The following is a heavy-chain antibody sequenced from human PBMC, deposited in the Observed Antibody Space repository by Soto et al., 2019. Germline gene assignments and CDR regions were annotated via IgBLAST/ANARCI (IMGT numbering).Heavy chain of an antibody. Sequence: PSETLSLTCGVNDGSFTDYFWSWIRHIPGKGLEWIGESTHTGTSNYNPSLTSRVTISVDTSRSRFSLKLTSVTAADTAVYFCARDPYQDYGDSFYYYALDAWGPGLSVTVSS. CDR1: DGSFTDYF. J-gene: IGHJ6*02. CDR2: STHTGTS. V-gene: IGHV4-34*01. CDR3: ARDPYQDYGDSFYYYALDA. D-gene: IGHD4-17*01.